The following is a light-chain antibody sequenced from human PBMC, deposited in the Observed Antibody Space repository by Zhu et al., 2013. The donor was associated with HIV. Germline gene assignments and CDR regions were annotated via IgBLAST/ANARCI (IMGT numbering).Light chain of an antibody. CDR1: SLRSHY. V-gene: IGLV3-19*01. Sequence: SSELTQDPAVSVALGQTIRITCQGDSLRSHYANWYQQQPGQAPILVIYGKNNRPSGIPDRFSGSKSGNTASLTISGLQAEDEADYYCCSYAGSSTFDVVFGGGTKLTVL. CDR3: CSYAGSSTFDVV. J-gene: IGLJ2*01. CDR2: GKN.